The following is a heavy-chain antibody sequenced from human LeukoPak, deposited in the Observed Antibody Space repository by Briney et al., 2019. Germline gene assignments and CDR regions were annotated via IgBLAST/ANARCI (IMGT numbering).Heavy chain of an antibody. CDR2: ISAYNGNT. D-gene: IGHD3-22*01. CDR1: VYTFTIYG. Sequence: ASVKVSCKSSVYTFTIYGISWVRQAPGQGLGWMGWISAYNGNTNYAQKLQGRVTMTTDTSTSTAYMELRRLRSDDTAVYYCARGTTRLYYYDSSGYYSDFDYWGQGTLVTVSS. V-gene: IGHV1-18*01. J-gene: IGHJ4*02. CDR3: ARGTTRLYYYDSSGYYSDFDY.